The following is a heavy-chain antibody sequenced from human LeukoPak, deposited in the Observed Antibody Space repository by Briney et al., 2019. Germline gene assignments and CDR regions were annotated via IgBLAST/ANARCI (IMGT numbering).Heavy chain of an antibody. CDR3: ARLSSGSRPNFDS. J-gene: IGHJ4*02. CDR2: IYFTGTT. D-gene: IGHD6-19*01. V-gene: IGHV4-59*08. CDR1: GGSISAYY. Sequence: PSETLSLTCTLSGGSISAYYWSWVRQPLGKGVEGGGYIYFTGTTTYHPSLRSRVTISLDTSNNQFSLHLTSVTVADTAVYYCARLSSGSRPNFDSWGQGSLVTVSS.